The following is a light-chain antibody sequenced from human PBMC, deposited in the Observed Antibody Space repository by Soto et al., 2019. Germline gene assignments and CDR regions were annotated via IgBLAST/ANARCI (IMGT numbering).Light chain of an antibody. J-gene: IGKJ1*01. CDR2: GAS. CDR1: QSVSSNY. Sequence: EIVLMQSPGTLSLSPGERATLSCRASQSVSSNYLGWYQQKPGQAPRLLIYGASSRATGIPDRFSGSGSGTDFTLTVSRLEPEDFALYYCQQYGSSPWTFGQGTKVEIK. CDR3: QQYGSSPWT. V-gene: IGKV3-20*01.